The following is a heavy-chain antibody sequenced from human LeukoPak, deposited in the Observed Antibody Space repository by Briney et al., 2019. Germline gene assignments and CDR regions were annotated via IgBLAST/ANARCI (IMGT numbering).Heavy chain of an antibody. J-gene: IGHJ4*02. V-gene: IGHV3-23*01. CDR2: ISGSGGST. CDR3: AKFFAVATITLDY. Sequence: PGGSLRLSCAASGFTFSSYAMSWVRQAPGKGLEWVSAISGSGGSTYYADSVKGRFTISRDNSKNTLYLQMNSLRAEDTDVYYCAKFFAVATITLDYWGQGTLVTVSS. D-gene: IGHD5-12*01. CDR1: GFTFSSYA.